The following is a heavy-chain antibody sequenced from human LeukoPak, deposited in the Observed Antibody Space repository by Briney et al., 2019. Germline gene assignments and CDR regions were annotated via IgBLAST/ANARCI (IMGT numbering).Heavy chain of an antibody. J-gene: IGHJ4*02. D-gene: IGHD5-18*01. CDR2: INHSGST. V-gene: IGHV4-34*01. CDR3: ARMAAMVTLDY. Sequence: NPSETLSLTCAVYGGSFSGHYWSWIRQPPGKGLEWIGEINHSGSTNYNPSLKSRVTISVDTSKNQFSLKLSSVTAADTAVYYCARMAAMVTLDYWGQGTLVTVSS. CDR1: GGSFSGHY.